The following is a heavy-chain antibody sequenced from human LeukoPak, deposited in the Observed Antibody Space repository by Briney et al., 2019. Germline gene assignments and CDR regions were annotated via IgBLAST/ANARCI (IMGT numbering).Heavy chain of an antibody. CDR1: GFTFSSYW. Sequence: GGSLRLSCAASGFTFSSYWMSWVRQAPGKGLEWVANIKKDGSEKNYVDSVKGRFTISRDNAKNSLYLQMNSLRAEDTAVYYCAELGITMIGGVWGKGTTVTISS. J-gene: IGHJ6*04. CDR3: AELGITMIGGV. CDR2: IKKDGSEK. V-gene: IGHV3-7*01. D-gene: IGHD3-10*02.